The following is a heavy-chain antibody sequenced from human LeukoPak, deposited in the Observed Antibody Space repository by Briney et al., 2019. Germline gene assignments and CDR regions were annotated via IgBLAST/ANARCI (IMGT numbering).Heavy chain of an antibody. D-gene: IGHD2-8*01. V-gene: IGHV4-59*12. CDR2: IYYSGST. Sequence: PSETLSLTCTVSGGSISSYYWSWIRQPPGKGLEWIGYIYYSGSTNYNPSLKSRVTISVDTSKNQFSLKLSSVTAADTAVYYCASAACTNGVCSYFDYWGQGTLVTVSS. J-gene: IGHJ4*02. CDR1: GGSISSYY. CDR3: ASAACTNGVCSYFDY.